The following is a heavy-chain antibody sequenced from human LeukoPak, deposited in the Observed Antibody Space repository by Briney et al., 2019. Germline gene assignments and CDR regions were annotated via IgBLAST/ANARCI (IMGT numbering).Heavy chain of an antibody. D-gene: IGHD2-2*01. CDR3: ARVPPSAHQLFCSDY. J-gene: IGHJ4*02. CDR2: ISANNSET. Sequence: ASVKVSCKASGYTFTNYGISWVRQAPGQGLEWMSWISANNSETRYAQNFQGRVTMTTDTSATTAYMELRSLRSDDTAVYYCARVPPSAHQLFCSDYWGQGTQVTISS. CDR1: GYTFTNYG. V-gene: IGHV1-18*04.